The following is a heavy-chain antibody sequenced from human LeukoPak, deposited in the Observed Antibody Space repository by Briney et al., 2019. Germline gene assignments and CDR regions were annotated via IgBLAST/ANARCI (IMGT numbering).Heavy chain of an antibody. D-gene: IGHD6-19*01. Sequence: SETLSLTCTVSGGSISSGSYYWSWIRQPAGKGLEWIGRIYTSGGTNYNPSLKSRVTISVDTSKNQCSLKLSSITAADTAVYYCERVGGTPYYYYYMDVWGKGTTVTVSS. CDR3: ERVGGTPYYYYYMDV. CDR1: GGSISSGSYY. J-gene: IGHJ6*03. CDR2: IYTSGGT. V-gene: IGHV4-61*02.